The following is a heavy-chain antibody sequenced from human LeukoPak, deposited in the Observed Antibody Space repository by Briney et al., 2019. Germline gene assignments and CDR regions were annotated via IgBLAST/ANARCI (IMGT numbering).Heavy chain of an antibody. CDR3: ARDLTGWLVRDYFDY. CDR2: INPSGGST. J-gene: IGHJ4*02. D-gene: IGHD6-19*01. CDR1: GYTFTSYY. Sequence: ASVKVSCKASGYTFTSYYMHWVRQAPGQGLEWMGIINPSGGSTSYAQKFQGRVTMTRDTSTSTVYMELSSLRSEDTAVYYCARDLTGWLVRDYFDYWGQGTLVTVSS. V-gene: IGHV1-46*01.